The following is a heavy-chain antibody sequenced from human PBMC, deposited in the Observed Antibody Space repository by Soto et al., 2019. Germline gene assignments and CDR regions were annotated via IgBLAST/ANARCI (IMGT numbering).Heavy chain of an antibody. CDR1: EFTFSSYA. CDR3: AKASHGDYVEGAHDY. CDR2: IIGSGGST. D-gene: IGHD4-17*01. V-gene: IGHV3-23*01. Sequence: EVQLLESGGGLVQPGGSLRLSCAASEFTFSSYAMSWVLQAPGKGLEWVSAIIGSGGSTYYADSVKGRFTISTDNSKNTLYLQMNSLRAEDTAVYYCAKASHGDYVEGAHDYWGQGTLVTLSS. J-gene: IGHJ4*02.